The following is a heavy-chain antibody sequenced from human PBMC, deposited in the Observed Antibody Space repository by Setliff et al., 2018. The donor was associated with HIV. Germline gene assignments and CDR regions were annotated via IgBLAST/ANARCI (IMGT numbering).Heavy chain of an antibody. Sequence: PSQTLSLTCAISGDSVSSDSAAWNWIRQSPSRGLEWLARTYYRSKWYTDYAVSVKSRITINPDTSRNQFSLQLSSVISDDSAVYFCARGGITAYYFDHWAQGTLVTVSS. CDR3: ARGGITAYYFDH. J-gene: IGHJ4*02. CDR2: TYYRSKWYT. CDR1: GDSVSSDSAA. D-gene: IGHD5-18*01. V-gene: IGHV6-1*01.